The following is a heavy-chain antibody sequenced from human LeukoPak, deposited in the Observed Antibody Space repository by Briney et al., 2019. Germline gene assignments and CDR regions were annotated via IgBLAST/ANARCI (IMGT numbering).Heavy chain of an antibody. D-gene: IGHD6-13*01. CDR2: IIPIFGTA. CDR3: ARGGAAAGTRSNFDY. CDR1: GGTFSSYA. Sequence: AVKVSCKASGGTFSSYAISWVGQAPGQGLDWMGGIIPIFGTANYAKKFQGRVTITADESTSTAYMELSSLRSDDTDVYYCARGGAAAGTRSNFDYWGQGTLVTVSS. V-gene: IGHV1-69*13. J-gene: IGHJ4*02.